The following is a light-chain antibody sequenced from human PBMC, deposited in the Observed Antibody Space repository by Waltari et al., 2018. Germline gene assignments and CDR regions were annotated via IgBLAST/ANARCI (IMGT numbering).Light chain of an antibody. V-gene: IGKV4-1*01. Sequence: DIVMTQSPDSLAVSLGERATINCTSSQSLLFSSNNKNYIAWFHENPGQPPKLLFYWASTRESGVPDRVSGSGSGTDFTLTISSLQAEDVAIYYCHQYYILPFSFGQGTKLEIK. CDR3: HQYYILPFS. J-gene: IGKJ2*03. CDR1: QSLLFSSNNKNY. CDR2: WAS.